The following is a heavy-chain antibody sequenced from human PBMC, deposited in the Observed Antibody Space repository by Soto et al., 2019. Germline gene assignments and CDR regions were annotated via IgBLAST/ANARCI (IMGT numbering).Heavy chain of an antibody. CDR2: IYYTGRT. Sequence: QVHLQESGPGLVKPSETLSITCTVSGGSINNHYWSWIRHPPGRGLEWIGYIYYTGRTNYNPSLKSRVTMSVDTSKNQFSLNLTSLTAADTAIYYCARANWYSEYWGQGTLVTVSS. V-gene: IGHV4-59*11. D-gene: IGHD7-27*01. J-gene: IGHJ4*02. CDR3: ARANWYSEY. CDR1: GGSINNHY.